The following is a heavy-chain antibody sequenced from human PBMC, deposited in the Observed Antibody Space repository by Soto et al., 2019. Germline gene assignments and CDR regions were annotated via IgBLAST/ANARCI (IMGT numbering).Heavy chain of an antibody. Sequence: LSLTCTVSGGSISSGGYYWSWIRQHPGEGLEWIGYIYCSGSTYYNPSLKSRVTISVDTSKNQFSLKLSSVTAADTAVYYCARSSKYYYFYYGMDVWGQGTAVTVS. D-gene: IGHD6-6*01. CDR1: GGSISSGGYY. CDR3: ARSSKYYYFYYGMDV. V-gene: IGHV4-31*03. J-gene: IGHJ6*02. CDR2: IYCSGST.